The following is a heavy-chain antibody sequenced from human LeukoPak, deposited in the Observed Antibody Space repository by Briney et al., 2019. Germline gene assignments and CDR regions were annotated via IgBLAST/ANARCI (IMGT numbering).Heavy chain of an antibody. V-gene: IGHV3-30*04. Sequence: HSGGSLRLSCAASGFTFNIYAMHWVRQAPGKGLEWEAVISYDGTNKYYADSVKGRFTISRDNSKNTLHLQMNSLRADDTAVYYCARDVDRGNYYDFWSGYWPSLYYMDVWGKGTTVTVSS. J-gene: IGHJ6*03. D-gene: IGHD3-3*01. CDR2: ISYDGTNK. CDR1: GFTFNIYA. CDR3: ARDVDRGNYYDFWSGYWPSLYYMDV.